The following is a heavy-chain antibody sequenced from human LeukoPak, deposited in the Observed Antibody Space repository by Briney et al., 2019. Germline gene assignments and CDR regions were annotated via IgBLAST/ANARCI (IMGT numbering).Heavy chain of an antibody. CDR1: GYTFTGYY. J-gene: IGHJ4*02. D-gene: IGHD4-17*01. Sequence: GASVKVSCKASGYTFTGYYMHWVRQAPGQGLEWMGWINPNTGDTNYAQKFQGRVTMTRDTSISTAYMELSRLRSDDTAVYYCAREMTTVTTQASFDYWGQGTLVTVSS. CDR2: INPNTGDT. V-gene: IGHV1-2*02. CDR3: AREMTTVTTQASFDY.